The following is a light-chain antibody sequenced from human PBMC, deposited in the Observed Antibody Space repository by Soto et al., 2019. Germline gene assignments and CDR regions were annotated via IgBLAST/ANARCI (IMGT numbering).Light chain of an antibody. CDR3: QQYNSYSYT. J-gene: IGKJ2*01. CDR2: DAS. CDR1: QSISSW. Sequence: DIQMTQSPSTLSASVGDRVTLTCRASQSISSWLAWYQQKPGKAPKLLIYDASSLESGVPSRFSGSGSGTEFTLTISSLQPDDFSNYYCQQYNSYSYTFGQGTKLEIK. V-gene: IGKV1-5*01.